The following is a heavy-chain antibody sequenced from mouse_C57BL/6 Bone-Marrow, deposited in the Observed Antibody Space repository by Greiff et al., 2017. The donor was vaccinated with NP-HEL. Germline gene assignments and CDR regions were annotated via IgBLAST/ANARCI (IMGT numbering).Heavy chain of an antibody. Sequence: LQESGPELVKPGASVKISCKASGYAFSSSWMNWVKQRPGRGLEWIGRIFPGDGDTNYNGKFKGKATLTADKSSSTAYMQLSSLTSEDSAVYFCARGRDYYGSSPFDYWGQGTTLTVSS. CDR3: ARGRDYYGSSPFDY. V-gene: IGHV1-82*01. CDR2: IFPGDGDT. D-gene: IGHD1-1*01. J-gene: IGHJ2*01. CDR1: GYAFSSSW.